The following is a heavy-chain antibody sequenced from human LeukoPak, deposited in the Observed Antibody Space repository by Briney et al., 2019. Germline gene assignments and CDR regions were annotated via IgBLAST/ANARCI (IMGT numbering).Heavy chain of an antibody. CDR1: GFTFSSYA. CDR2: ISYDGSNK. J-gene: IGHJ4*02. V-gene: IGHV3-30*04. D-gene: IGHD3-22*01. Sequence: GGSLRLSCAASGFTFSSYAMHWVRQAPGKGLEWVAVISYDGSNKYYADSVKGRFTISRDKSKNTLYLQMNSLRAEATAVYYCARDTHYYYDSSGYLLLWGQGTLVTVSS. CDR3: ARDTHYYYDSSGYLLL.